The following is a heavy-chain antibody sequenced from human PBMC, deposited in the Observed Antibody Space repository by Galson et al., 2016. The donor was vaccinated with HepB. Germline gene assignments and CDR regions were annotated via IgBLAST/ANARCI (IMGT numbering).Heavy chain of an antibody. CDR3: ARCFDH. J-gene: IGHJ4*02. Sequence: TLSLTCTVAGDSISNDVNYWSWTRQHPGKGLEVIGYIDHSGSTYYNPSLRIPVTIAVDTSENQFSLKLSSVTAAATAVYYCARCFDHWGQGILVTVSS. CDR2: IDHSGST. CDR1: GDSISNDVNY. V-gene: IGHV4-31*01.